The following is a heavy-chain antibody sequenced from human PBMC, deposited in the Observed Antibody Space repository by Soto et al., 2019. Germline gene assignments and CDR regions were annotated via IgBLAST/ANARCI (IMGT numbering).Heavy chain of an antibody. Sequence: QVQEVQSGAEVKKPGSSVKVSCKVSGGIFTNNAISWVRQAPGQGLEWLGGVIPLFDTAYYAQIFRGRLRIAADGAPTTAYMELSGLTSADTAVYFCATGGHNDGYNFYHGMDVWGQGTTVTVS. J-gene: IGHJ6*02. CDR2: VIPLFDTA. D-gene: IGHD5-18*01. CDR1: GGIFTNNA. CDR3: ATGGHNDGYNFYHGMDV. V-gene: IGHV1-69*01.